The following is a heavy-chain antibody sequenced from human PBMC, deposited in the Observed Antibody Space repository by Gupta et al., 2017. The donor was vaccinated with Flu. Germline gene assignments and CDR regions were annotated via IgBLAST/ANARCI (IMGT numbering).Heavy chain of an antibody. D-gene: IGHD3-10*01. Sequence: EVQLLESGGGLVQPGGSLRLSCAASGFTFSSYAMSWVRQAPGKGLEWVAAISGSGGSTSYADSVKGRVTISRDNSKNTLDRQMNSLRAEETAVYDCAKVRYYDGSGIDNYGMDVWGQGTTVTVSS. CDR2: ISGSGGST. V-gene: IGHV3-23*01. CDR1: GFTFSSYA. CDR3: AKVRYYDGSGIDNYGMDV. J-gene: IGHJ6*02.